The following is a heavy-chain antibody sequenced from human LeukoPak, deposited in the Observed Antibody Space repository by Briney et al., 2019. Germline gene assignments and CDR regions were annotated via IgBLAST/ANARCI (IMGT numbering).Heavy chain of an antibody. Sequence: PPEALSLTRVGCGGSFSGYYWSWIRQPPGKGLEWVGEINHSGSTNYNPSLTSRVTISVDTSKHQFSLKLSSVTAADTAVYYCARGRRAGSTIFGVAPSPYNWFDPWGQGTLVTVSS. CDR3: ARGRRAGSTIFGVAPSPYNWFDP. D-gene: IGHD3-3*01. J-gene: IGHJ5*02. CDR2: INHSGST. CDR1: GGSFSGYY. V-gene: IGHV4-34*01.